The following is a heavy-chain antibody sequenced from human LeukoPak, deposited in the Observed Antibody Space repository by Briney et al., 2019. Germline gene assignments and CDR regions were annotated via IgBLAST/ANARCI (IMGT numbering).Heavy chain of an antibody. CDR2: FDPEDGET. D-gene: IGHD4-17*01. CDR3: ATQPIRDYEDAFDI. CDR1: GGTFSSYA. Sequence: ASVKVSCKASGGTFSSYAISWVRQAPGKGLEWMGGFDPEDGETIYAQKFQGRVTMTEDTSTDTAYMELSSLRSEDTAVYYCATQPIRDYEDAFDIWGQGTMVTVSS. V-gene: IGHV1-24*01. J-gene: IGHJ3*02.